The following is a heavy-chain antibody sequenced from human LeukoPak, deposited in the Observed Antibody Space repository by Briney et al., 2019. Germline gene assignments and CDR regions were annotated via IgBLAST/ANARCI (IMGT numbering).Heavy chain of an antibody. CDR1: GFTFSTYT. D-gene: IGHD3-10*01. CDR2: IYSGDTT. J-gene: IGHJ4*02. V-gene: IGHV3-66*01. Sequence: PGGSLRLSCAASGFTFSTYTMSWVRQAPGKGLEWVSVIYSGDTTFYADSVMGKFTISRDNSKNTLYLQMNSLRAEDTAVYYCASILRSSSGYYFDYWGQGTLVTVSS. CDR3: ASILRSSSGYYFDY.